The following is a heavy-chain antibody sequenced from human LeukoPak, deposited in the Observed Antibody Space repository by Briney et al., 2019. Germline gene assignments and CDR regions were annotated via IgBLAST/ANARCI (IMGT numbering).Heavy chain of an antibody. Sequence: PSETLSLTCAVYGGSFSGYYWSWIRQPPGKGLEWIGSAYYRASTYSNPSLKSRVTISVDTSKNQFSLKLTSVTASDTALYYCARLTYSYGPGDYWGQGTLVTVSS. CDR1: GGSFSGYY. D-gene: IGHD5-18*01. CDR3: ARLTYSYGPGDY. V-gene: IGHV4-34*01. CDR2: AYYRAST. J-gene: IGHJ4*02.